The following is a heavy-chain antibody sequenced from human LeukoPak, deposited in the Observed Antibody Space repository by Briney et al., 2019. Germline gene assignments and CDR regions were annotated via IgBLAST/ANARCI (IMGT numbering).Heavy chain of an antibody. V-gene: IGHV1-46*01. CDR3: ARDVEKGYNYFDL. CDR1: GYTFTSHY. D-gene: IGHD5-24*01. Sequence: ASVKVSCKASGYTFTSHYMHWVRQAPGQGLEWMGIITPSGDTTTYTQKLQGRVTITSDMFTGTVYMELRSLTSEDTAVYYCARDVEKGYNYFDLWGQGTPVVVPS. CDR2: ITPSGDTT. J-gene: IGHJ4*02.